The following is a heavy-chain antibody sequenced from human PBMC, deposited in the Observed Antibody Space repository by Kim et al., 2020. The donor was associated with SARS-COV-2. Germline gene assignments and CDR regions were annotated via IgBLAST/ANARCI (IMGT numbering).Heavy chain of an antibody. Sequence: SLKSRVTISVDTSKTQFSLKLSSVPAADTAVYYCARLNYYDSSGYYEFDYWGQGTLVTVSS. D-gene: IGHD3-22*01. J-gene: IGHJ4*02. V-gene: IGHV4-39*01. CDR3: ARLNYYDSSGYYEFDY.